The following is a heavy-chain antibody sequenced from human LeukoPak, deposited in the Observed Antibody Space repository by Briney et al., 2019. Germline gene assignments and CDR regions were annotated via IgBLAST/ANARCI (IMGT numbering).Heavy chain of an antibody. V-gene: IGHV4-38-2*01. CDR2: IYHSGST. D-gene: IGHD4-17*01. CDR3: ARHLTTVTTGFDY. J-gene: IGHJ4*02. Sequence: PSETLSLTCAVSGYSISSGYYWGWIRQPPGKGLEWIGSIYHSGSTYYNPSLKRRVTTSVDTSTNPFSLKLSSVTDADTAVYYCARHLTTVTTGFDYWGQGTLVTVSS. CDR1: GYSISSGYY.